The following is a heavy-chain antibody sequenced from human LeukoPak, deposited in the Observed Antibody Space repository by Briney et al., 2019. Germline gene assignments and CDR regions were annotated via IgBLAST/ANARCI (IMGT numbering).Heavy chain of an antibody. CDR1: GFTFSSYW. CDR3: ARVGGGYYDSSGYYDFDY. V-gene: IGHV3-74*01. D-gene: IGHD3-22*01. J-gene: IGHJ4*02. CDR2: INSDGRST. Sequence: GGSLRLSCAASGFTFSSYWMHWVRQAPGKGLVWVSRINSDGRSTSYADSVKGRFTISRDNAKNTLYLQMNSLRAEDTAVYYCARVGGGYYDSSGYYDFDYWGQGTLVTVSS.